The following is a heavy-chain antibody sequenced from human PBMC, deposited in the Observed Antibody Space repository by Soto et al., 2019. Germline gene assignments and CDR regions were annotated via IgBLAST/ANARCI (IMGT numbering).Heavy chain of an antibody. CDR3: ARGGRLGAFDV. Sequence: GGSLRLSCAASGFTFSSYGMHWVRQAPGKGLEWVAVISYDGSNKYYADSVKGRFTISRDNSKNTLYLQMNSLRAEDTAVYYCARGGRLGAFDVWGQGTMVTVSS. J-gene: IGHJ3*01. V-gene: IGHV3-30*03. D-gene: IGHD3-16*01. CDR2: ISYDGSNK. CDR1: GFTFSSYG.